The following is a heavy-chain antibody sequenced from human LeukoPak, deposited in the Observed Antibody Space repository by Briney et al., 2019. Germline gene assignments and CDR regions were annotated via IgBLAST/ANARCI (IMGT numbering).Heavy chain of an antibody. D-gene: IGHD3-3*01. J-gene: IGHJ6*02. V-gene: IGHV4-34*01. CDR2: INHSGST. CDR1: GSTFSTYW. Sequence: GSLRLSCSASGSTFSTYWMSWIRQPPGKGLEWIGEINHSGSTNYNPSLKSRVTISVDTSKNQFSLKLSSVTAADTAVYYCARGLIEYYDFWSGYYGSSGYYGMDVWGQGTTVTVSS. CDR3: ARGLIEYYDFWSGYYGSSGYYGMDV.